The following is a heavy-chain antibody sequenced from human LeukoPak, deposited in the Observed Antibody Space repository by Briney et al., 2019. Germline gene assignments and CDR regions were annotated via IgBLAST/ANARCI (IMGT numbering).Heavy chain of an antibody. CDR1: GFTFSDFA. D-gene: IGHD3-10*01. CDR3: TRHLIGSTPFDY. V-gene: IGHV3-73*01. J-gene: IGHJ4*02. Sequence: PGGSLRLSCAASGFTFSDFAFHWVRQASGKGLEWVGRIRSKPNSYATAYTASVKGRFTISRDDSKNTAYLQMNSLNTEDTAMYYCTRHLIGSTPFDYWGQGTLVSVSS. CDR2: IRSKPNSYAT.